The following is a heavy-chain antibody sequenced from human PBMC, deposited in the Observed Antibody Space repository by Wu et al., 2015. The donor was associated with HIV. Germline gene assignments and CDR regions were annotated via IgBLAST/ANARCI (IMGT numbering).Heavy chain of an antibody. J-gene: IGHJ4*02. CDR2: IIPMSETA. CDR3: TRVISGTYYYFDY. D-gene: IGHD1-26*01. Sequence: QVQLEQSGAEVKKPGSSVKVSCKASGGTFSSYAINWVRQAPGQGLEWMGGIIPMSETANYAQKFQGRVTITTDESTSTAYMELSNLKFEDTAMYYCTRVISGTYYYFDYWGQGTLVTVSS. CDR1: GGTFSSYA. V-gene: IGHV1-69*05.